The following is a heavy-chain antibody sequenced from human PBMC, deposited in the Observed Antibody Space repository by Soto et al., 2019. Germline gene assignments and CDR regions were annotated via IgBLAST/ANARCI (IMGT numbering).Heavy chain of an antibody. D-gene: IGHD2-8*01. Sequence: GGSLRLSCAASGFAFSTYSINWVRQAPGKGLEWISYISDNSSVIYYADAVKGRFTISRDNAKNSLYLQMNSLRDEDTAVYYCARDRDAYCSKGICSGPYFDYWGQGTLVTVSS. CDR2: ISDNSSVI. V-gene: IGHV3-48*02. CDR3: ARDRDAYCSKGICSGPYFDY. CDR1: GFAFSTYS. J-gene: IGHJ4*02.